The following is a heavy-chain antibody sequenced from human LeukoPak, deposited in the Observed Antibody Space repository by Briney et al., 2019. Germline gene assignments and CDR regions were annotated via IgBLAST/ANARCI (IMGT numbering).Heavy chain of an antibody. CDR2: IKQDGSEK. D-gene: IGHD6-13*01. CDR1: GFTFSSYW. CDR3: ARTGGIKSIAAAGTGTFDY. J-gene: IGHJ4*02. Sequence: GGSLRLSCAASGFTFSSYWMSWVRQAPGKGLEWVANIKQDGSEKYYVDSVKGRFTISRDNAKNSLYLQMNSLRAEDTAVYYCARTGGIKSIAAAGTGTFDYWGQGTLVTVSS. V-gene: IGHV3-7*01.